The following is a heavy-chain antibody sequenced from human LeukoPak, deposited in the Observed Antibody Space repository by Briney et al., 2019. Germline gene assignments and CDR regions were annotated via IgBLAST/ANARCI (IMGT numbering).Heavy chain of an antibody. Sequence: GGSLRLSCAASGFTFSSSAMHWVRQASGKGLEWVGRIRSKANSYATAYAASVKGRFTISRDDSKNTAYLQMNSLKTEDTAVYYCTRHVYGSGSYHQVSGDYWGQGTLVTVSS. CDR2: IRSKANSYAT. V-gene: IGHV3-73*01. CDR1: GFTFSSSA. D-gene: IGHD3-10*01. J-gene: IGHJ4*02. CDR3: TRHVYGSGSYHQVSGDY.